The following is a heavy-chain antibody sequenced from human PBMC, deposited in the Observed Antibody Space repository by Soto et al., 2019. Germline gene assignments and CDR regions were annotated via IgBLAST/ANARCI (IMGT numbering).Heavy chain of an antibody. J-gene: IGHJ4*02. CDR3: ARRSGGNTDY. D-gene: IGHD3-16*01. V-gene: IGHV4-30-2*01. Sequence: SETLPLTCAVSGGSISSGGYSWSWIRQPPGKGLEWIGYIYHSGSTYYNPSLKSRVTISVDRSKNQFSLKLSSVTAADTAVYYWARRSGGNTDYWVPGTPVSVSS. CDR1: GGSISSGGYS. CDR2: IYHSGST.